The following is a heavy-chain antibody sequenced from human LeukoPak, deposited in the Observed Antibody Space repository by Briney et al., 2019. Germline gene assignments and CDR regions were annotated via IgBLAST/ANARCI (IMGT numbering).Heavy chain of an antibody. J-gene: IGHJ4*02. V-gene: IGHV3-7*01. CDR1: GFTFSSYW. CDR3: ARDWYYDFWSGYSSYYFGY. Sequence: PGGSLRLSCAASGFTFSSYWMSWVRQAPGKGLEWVANIKQDGSEKYYVDSVKGRFTISRDNAKNSLYLQMNSLRAEDTAVYYCARDWYYDFWSGYSSYYFGYWDQGTLVTVSS. D-gene: IGHD3-3*01. CDR2: IKQDGSEK.